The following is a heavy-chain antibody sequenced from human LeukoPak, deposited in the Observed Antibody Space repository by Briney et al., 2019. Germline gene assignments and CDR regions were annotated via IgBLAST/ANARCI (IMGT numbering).Heavy chain of an antibody. Sequence: ASVKVSCKASGYTFTSYSMNWVRQAPGQGLEWMGWISPNRGDTNYAQKFKGRVTMTTDTSLNTIYMQLSSLRLDDTAVYFCARGSVLGTSSWFDPWGQGTLVTVSS. J-gene: IGHJ5*02. D-gene: IGHD6-19*01. CDR3: ARGSVLGTSSWFDP. CDR2: ISPNRGDT. V-gene: IGHV1-2*02. CDR1: GYTFTSYS.